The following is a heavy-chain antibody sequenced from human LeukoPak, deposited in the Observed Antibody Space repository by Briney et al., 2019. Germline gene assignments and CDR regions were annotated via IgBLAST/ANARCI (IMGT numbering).Heavy chain of an antibody. V-gene: IGHV4-59*01. CDR1: GGSISSYY. CDR2: ISYSETT. Sequence: KPSETLSLTCTVSGGSISSYYWSWIRQPPGKGLEWIGYISYSETTNYNPSLKSRVTISVDTSKNQFSLKLTSVTAADTAVYYCARATSSSWYQYFQHWGQGTLVTVSS. D-gene: IGHD6-13*01. J-gene: IGHJ1*01. CDR3: ARATSSSWYQYFQH.